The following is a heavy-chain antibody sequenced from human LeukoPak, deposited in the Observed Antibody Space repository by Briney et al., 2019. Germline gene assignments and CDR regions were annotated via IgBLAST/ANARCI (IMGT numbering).Heavy chain of an antibody. CDR2: ISGGSGTI. CDR3: ARLYGDWFDP. D-gene: IGHD4-17*01. CDR1: GFTFTNYN. Sequence: GGSLRLSCAASGFTFTNYNMNWVRQAPGKGLECISYISGGSGTIYYADSVRGRFTVSRDNAKDSLWLQMDSLRVEDTAVYFCARLYGDWFDPWGPGTLVTVSS. V-gene: IGHV3-48*01. J-gene: IGHJ5*02.